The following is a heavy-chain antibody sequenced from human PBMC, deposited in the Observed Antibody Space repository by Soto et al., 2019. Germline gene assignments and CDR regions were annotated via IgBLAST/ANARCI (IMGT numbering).Heavy chain of an antibody. CDR2: IYYSGST. D-gene: IGHD3-9*01. V-gene: IGHV4-39*01. CDR1: GGSISSSSYY. CDR3: ARLELRYFDWLSSYNWFDP. J-gene: IGHJ5*02. Sequence: QLQLQESGPGLVKPSETLSLTCTVSGGSISSSSYYWGWIRQPPGKGLEWIGSIYYSGSTYYNPSLKSRVTISVDTSKNQFSLKLSSVTAADTAVYYCARLELRYFDWLSSYNWFDPWGQGTLVTVSS.